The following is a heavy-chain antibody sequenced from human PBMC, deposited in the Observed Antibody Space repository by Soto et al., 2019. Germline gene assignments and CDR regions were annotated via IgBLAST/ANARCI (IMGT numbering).Heavy chain of an antibody. D-gene: IGHD3-10*01. CDR1: GASFSGSY. CDR2: AYYSGTT. CDR3: PVRSALTQYYFDS. V-gene: IGHV4-59*13. J-gene: IGHJ4*01. Sequence: SETLSLTCAVSGASFSGSYWSWIRQPPGKGLEWIGYAYYSGTTVYNPSLKSRVSISVATSKKHVSLRLNYVTAADTAVYYCPVRSALTQYYFDSWGHGTRVTVSS.